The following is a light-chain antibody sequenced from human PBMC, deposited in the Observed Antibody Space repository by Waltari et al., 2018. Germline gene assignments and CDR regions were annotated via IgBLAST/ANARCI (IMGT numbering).Light chain of an antibody. CDR3: CSYAGSSTPVV. Sequence: QSALTQPASVSGSPGQSITIPCTGTSSDVVRYNLVAWYQQHPGKAPKLMIYEGSKRPSGVSNRFSGSKSGNTASLTISGLQAEDEADYYCCSYAGSSTPVVFGGGTKLTVL. CDR1: SSDVVRYNL. J-gene: IGLJ2*01. CDR2: EGS. V-gene: IGLV2-23*01.